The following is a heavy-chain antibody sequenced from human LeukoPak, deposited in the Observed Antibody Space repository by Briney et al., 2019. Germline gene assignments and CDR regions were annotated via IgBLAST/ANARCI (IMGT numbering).Heavy chain of an antibody. J-gene: IGHJ6*02. D-gene: IGHD2-2*01. CDR2: ISGYNGNT. CDR3: ARSGFSVVPIANYHDGRDV. Sequence: ASVKVSCKCSGYSFISYGVNWVRQAPGQGLEWMGWISGYNGNTNYAEKVQGRVTMTTDTSTQTVFMELRSLTYDDTAVYFCARSGFSVVPIANYHDGRDVWGQGTTVAVSS. V-gene: IGHV1-18*01. CDR1: GYSFISYG.